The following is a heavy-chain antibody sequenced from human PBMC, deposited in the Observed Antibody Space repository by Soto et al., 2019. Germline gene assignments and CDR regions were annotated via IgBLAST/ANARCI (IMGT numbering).Heavy chain of an antibody. Sequence: XTQSVASSVAWGTVIGYHWSWIRQPPGKGLEWIGYINNNENTDYNPSLESRVTISVDTSKNQIPLNLISVTAADTAVYYCAATPRYWGQGTLVTVSS. D-gene: IGHD1-26*01. CDR3: AATPRY. V-gene: IGHV4-59*02. CDR1: WGTVIGYH. CDR2: INNNENT. J-gene: IGHJ4*02.